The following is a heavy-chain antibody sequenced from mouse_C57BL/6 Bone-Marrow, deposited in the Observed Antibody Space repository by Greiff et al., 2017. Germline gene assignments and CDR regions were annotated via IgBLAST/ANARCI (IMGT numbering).Heavy chain of an antibody. Sequence: VQLQQSGAELVRPGASVKLSCTASGYNIKDDYMHWVKQRPEQGLEWIGWIDPENGDTDYAPKFQGKATLTADTSSNTAYLQLSSLTSEDAAVXYCTPLYYSNFHWGQGTTLTVSS. CDR1: GYNIKDDY. CDR3: TPLYYSNFH. J-gene: IGHJ2*01. V-gene: IGHV14-4*01. CDR2: IDPENGDT. D-gene: IGHD2-5*01.